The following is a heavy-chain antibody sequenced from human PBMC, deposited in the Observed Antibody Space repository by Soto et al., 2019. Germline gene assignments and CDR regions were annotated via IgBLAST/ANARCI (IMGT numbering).Heavy chain of an antibody. V-gene: IGHV4-39*01. D-gene: IGHD6-13*01. CDR2: MYFRGNT. CDR1: GDSVGNALYF. J-gene: IGHJ5*02. CDR3: ARRDSSSWYWFDI. Sequence: SETLSLTCTVSGDSVGNALYFWGWVRQPPGKGLEWIANMYFRGNTYYNPSLKSRGTIFVDKSKNQFSLSLSSVTAADTAVYFCARRDSSSWYWFDIWGQGILVTVSS.